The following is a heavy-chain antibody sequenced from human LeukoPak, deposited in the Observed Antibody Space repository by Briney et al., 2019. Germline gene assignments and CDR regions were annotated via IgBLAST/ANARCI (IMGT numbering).Heavy chain of an antibody. CDR2: IYPGDSDT. CDR3: ATYGSGSYYGYYFDY. J-gene: IGHJ4*02. V-gene: IGHV5-51*01. Sequence: GESLKISCKGSGYSLTSYWIGWVRQMPGKGLEWMGIIYPGDSDTRYSPSFQGQVTISADKSISTAYLQWSSLKASDTAMYYCATYGSGSYYGYYFDYWGQGTLVTVSS. CDR1: GYSLTSYW. D-gene: IGHD3-10*01.